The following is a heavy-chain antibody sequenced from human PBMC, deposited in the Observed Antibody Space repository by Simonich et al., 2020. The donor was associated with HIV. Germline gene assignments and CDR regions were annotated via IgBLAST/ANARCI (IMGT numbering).Heavy chain of an antibody. CDR3: ARGFYQRLYYFDY. CDR1: GGSFSGYS. D-gene: IGHD2-2*01. CDR2: INHSGST. Sequence: QVQLQQWGAGLLKPSETLSLTCAVYGGSFSGYSWSWTRQPPGKGLEWIGEINHSGSTNYNPSLKSRVTISVDTSKNQFSLKLSSVTAADTAVYYCARGFYQRLYYFDYWGQGTLVTVSS. J-gene: IGHJ4*02. V-gene: IGHV4-34*01.